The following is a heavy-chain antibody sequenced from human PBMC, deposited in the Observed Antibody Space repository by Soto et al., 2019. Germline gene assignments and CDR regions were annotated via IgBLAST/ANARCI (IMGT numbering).Heavy chain of an antibody. V-gene: IGHV3-30*04. CDR2: ISYDERNK. J-gene: IGHJ4*02. CDR1: GSTFSREA. Sequence: QVQLVESGGGVVQPGRSLRLSCAGSGSTFSREAMHWVRQSPGKGLEWVAAISYDERNKCYADSVRGRFTISRDNSKNTLYLQIMSLRAEDTAVYYCARDYSSNWCLDYWGQGTLVIVSS. CDR3: ARDYSSNWCLDY. D-gene: IGHD6-13*01.